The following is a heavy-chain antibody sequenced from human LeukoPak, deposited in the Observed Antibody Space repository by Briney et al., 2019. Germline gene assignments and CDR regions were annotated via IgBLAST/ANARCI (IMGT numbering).Heavy chain of an antibody. CDR2: ISSNGGNT. Sequence: GGSLRLSCSASGFTFSSYAMHWVRQAPGKGLEYVSGISSNGGNTYYADSVKGRFTISRDNSKNTLYLQMSSLRVEDTAVYYCAKLSSRVSQTIDYWGQGTLVTVSS. D-gene: IGHD6-13*01. V-gene: IGHV3-64D*09. CDR3: AKLSSRVSQTIDY. CDR1: GFTFSSYA. J-gene: IGHJ4*02.